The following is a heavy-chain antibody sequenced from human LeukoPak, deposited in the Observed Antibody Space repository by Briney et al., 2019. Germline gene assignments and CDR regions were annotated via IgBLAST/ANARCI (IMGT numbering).Heavy chain of an antibody. CDR2: IRYDGSNK. CDR1: GFTFSSYG. Sequence: GGSLRLSCAASGFTFSSYGMHWVRQAPGKGLEWVAFIRYDGSNKYYADSVKGRFTISRDNSKNTLYLQMNSLRAEDTAVYYCARDLDDENSLPPVFQYWGQGTLVTVSS. CDR3: ARDLDDENSLPPVFQY. V-gene: IGHV3-30*02. J-gene: IGHJ1*01. D-gene: IGHD1/OR15-1a*01.